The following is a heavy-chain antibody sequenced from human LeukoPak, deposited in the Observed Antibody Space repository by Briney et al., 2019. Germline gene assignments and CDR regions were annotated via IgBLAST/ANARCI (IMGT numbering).Heavy chain of an antibody. D-gene: IGHD5-24*01. J-gene: IGHJ2*01. CDR1: GFTFSDHW. CDR3: ARVTRWDWYFDR. V-gene: IGHV3-74*01. CDR2: IYSDGSTI. Sequence: PGGSLRLSCAASGFTFSDHWMHWVRQAPGKGLFWISRIYSDGSTINYADSVKGRFTISRDNAKNTLYLQMNSLRAEATALYYCARVTRWDWYFDRWGRGALVTVSS.